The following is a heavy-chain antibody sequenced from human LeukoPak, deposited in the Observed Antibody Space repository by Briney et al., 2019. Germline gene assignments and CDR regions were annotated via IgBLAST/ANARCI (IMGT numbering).Heavy chain of an antibody. J-gene: IGHJ3*02. Sequence: SGPTLVNPTQTLTLTCTFSGFSLSTSGVGVGWIRQPPGRALEWLALIYWNDDKRYSPSLKSRLTITKDTSKNQVVLTMTNMDPVDTATYYCAHRRNYYDTGAFDIWGQGTMVTVSS. V-gene: IGHV2-5*01. CDR1: GFSLSTSGVG. CDR2: IYWNDDK. CDR3: AHRRNYYDTGAFDI. D-gene: IGHD3-22*01.